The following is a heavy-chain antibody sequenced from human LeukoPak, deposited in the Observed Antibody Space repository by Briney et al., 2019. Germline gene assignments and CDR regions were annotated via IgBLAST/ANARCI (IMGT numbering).Heavy chain of an antibody. V-gene: IGHV5-51*01. Sequence: XSGYSFTXYXXXXGXRXXXXGXXXXXXXXPGDSDTRYSPSFQGQVTISADKSISTAYLQWSSLKASDTAMYYCARCLIAAAGSCEGYWFDPWGQGTLVTVSS. CDR3: ARCLIAAAGSCEGYWFDP. CDR1: GYSFTXYX. CDR2: XXPGDSDT. D-gene: IGHD6-13*01. J-gene: IGHJ5*02.